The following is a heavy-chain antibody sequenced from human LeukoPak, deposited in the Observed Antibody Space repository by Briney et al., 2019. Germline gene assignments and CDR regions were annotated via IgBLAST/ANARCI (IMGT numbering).Heavy chain of an antibody. D-gene: IGHD3-22*01. V-gene: IGHV1-2*02. CDR3: ARGDYYDSSGYRYYYGMDV. Sequence: ASVKVSCKASGYTFTGYYMHWVRQAPGQGLEWMGWINPNSGGTNYAQKFQGRVTMTRDTSISTAYMELSRLRSDDTAVYYCARGDYYDSSGYRYYYGMDVWGQGTLVTVSS. J-gene: IGHJ6*02. CDR2: INPNSGGT. CDR1: GYTFTGYY.